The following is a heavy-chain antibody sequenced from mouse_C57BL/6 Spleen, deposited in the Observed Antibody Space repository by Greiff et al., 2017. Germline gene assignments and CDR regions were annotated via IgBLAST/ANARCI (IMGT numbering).Heavy chain of an antibody. CDR2: FHPYNDDT. Sequence: VQVVESGAELVKPGASVKMSCKASGYTFTTYPIEWMKQNHGKSLEWIGNFHPYNDDTKYNEKFKGKATLTVEKSSSTVYLELSRLTSDDSAVYYCARGITTVGYFDVWGTGTTVTVSS. J-gene: IGHJ1*03. CDR1: GYTFTTYP. CDR3: ARGITTVGYFDV. D-gene: IGHD1-1*01. V-gene: IGHV1-47*01.